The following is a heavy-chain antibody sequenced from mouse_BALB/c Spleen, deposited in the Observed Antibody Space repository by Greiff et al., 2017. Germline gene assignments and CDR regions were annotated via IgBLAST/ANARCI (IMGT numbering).Heavy chain of an antibody. V-gene: IGHV1S81*02. D-gene: IGHD1-1*01. Sequence: VQLQQPGAELVKPGASVKLSCKASGYTFTSYWMHWVKQRPGQGLEWIGEINPSNGRTNYNEKFKSKATLTVDKSSSTAYMQLSSLTSEDSAVYYCARDDYYGSSSYAMDYWGQGTSVTVSS. CDR1: GYTFTSYW. CDR2: INPSNGRT. CDR3: ARDDYYGSSSYAMDY. J-gene: IGHJ4*01.